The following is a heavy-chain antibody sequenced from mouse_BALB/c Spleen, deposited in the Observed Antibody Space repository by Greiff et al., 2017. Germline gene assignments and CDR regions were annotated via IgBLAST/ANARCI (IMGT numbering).Heavy chain of an antibody. D-gene: IGHD1-1*01. J-gene: IGHJ2*01. CDR3: ARSHYYGSTYFDY. V-gene: IGHV5-17*02. CDR1: GFTFSSFG. Sequence: EVKLMESGGGLVQPGGSRKLSCAASGFTFSSFGMHWVRQAPEKGLEWVAYISSGSSTIYYADTVKGRFTISRDNPKNTLFLQMTSLRSEDTAMYYCARSHYYGSTYFDYWGQGTTLTVSS. CDR2: ISSGSSTI.